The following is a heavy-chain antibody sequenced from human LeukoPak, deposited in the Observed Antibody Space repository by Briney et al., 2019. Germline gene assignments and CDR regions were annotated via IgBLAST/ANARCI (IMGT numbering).Heavy chain of an antibody. Sequence: SETLSLTXAVYGGSFSGYYWSWIRQPPGKGLEWIGEINHSGITNYNPSLKSRVTISVDTSKNQFSLKLSSVTAADTAVYYCARGRGLRFLEWSLYYYYYYMDVWGKGTTVTVSS. CDR3: ARGRGLRFLEWSLYYYYYYMDV. V-gene: IGHV4-34*01. CDR1: GGSFSGYY. D-gene: IGHD3-3*01. CDR2: INHSGIT. J-gene: IGHJ6*03.